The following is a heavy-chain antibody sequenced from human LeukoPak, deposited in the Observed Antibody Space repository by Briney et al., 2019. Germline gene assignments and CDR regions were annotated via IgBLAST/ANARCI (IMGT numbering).Heavy chain of an antibody. V-gene: IGHV3-23*01. D-gene: IGHD1-26*01. CDR1: GFTFSSYA. CDR2: SDSDGSP. J-gene: IGHJ4*02. Sequence: GGSLRLSCAASGFTFSSYAITWVREAPGKGLEWVPTSDSDGSPYYADSVKGRFTISRDNSKNTLYLQMNSLRAEDTAVYYCTTVVGVGGTVDCWGQGTLVTVSS. CDR3: TTVVGVGGTVDC.